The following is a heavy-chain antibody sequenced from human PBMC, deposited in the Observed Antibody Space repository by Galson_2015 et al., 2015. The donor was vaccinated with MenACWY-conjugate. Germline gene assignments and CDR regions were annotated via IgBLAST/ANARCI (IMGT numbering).Heavy chain of an antibody. CDR1: GFSLTTSGVG. CDR3: VHIVITYGGLSGDDALDV. CDR2: IYWDDDR. D-gene: IGHD3-16*01. Sequence: PALVKPTQTLTLTCTFPGFSLTTSGVGVGWIRQPPGKALEWLALIYWDDDRRYSPSLRTRLAITKDTSRNQVVFTMANMDPVDTATYYCVHIVITYGGLSGDDALDVWGLATVVTVSS. V-gene: IGHV2-5*02. J-gene: IGHJ3*01.